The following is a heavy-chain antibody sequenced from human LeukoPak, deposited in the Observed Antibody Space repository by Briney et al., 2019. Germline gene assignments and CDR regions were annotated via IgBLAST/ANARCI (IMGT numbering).Heavy chain of an antibody. V-gene: IGHV1-69*13. CDR2: IIPIFGTA. J-gene: IGHJ5*02. Sequence: SVKVSCKASGGTFSSYAISWVRQAPGQGLERMGGIIPIFGTANYAQKFQGRVTITADESTSTAYMELSSLRSEDTAVYYCARSKQLDNNWFDPWGQGTLVTVSS. CDR3: ARSKQLDNNWFDP. CDR1: GGTFSSYA. D-gene: IGHD6-6*01.